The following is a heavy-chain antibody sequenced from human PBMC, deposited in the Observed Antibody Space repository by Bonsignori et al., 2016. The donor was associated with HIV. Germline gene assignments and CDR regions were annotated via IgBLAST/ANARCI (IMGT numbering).Heavy chain of an antibody. Sequence: WVRQAPGQGLEWMGMITPGGGSSNYAQKFQGRVTMTRDRSTSTVYMELSGLRSEDTAVYYCARDRTEMATITFFDFWGQGTLVTVSS. CDR2: ITPGGGSS. CDR3: ARDRTEMATITFFDF. D-gene: IGHD5-24*01. V-gene: IGHV1-46*01. J-gene: IGHJ4*02.